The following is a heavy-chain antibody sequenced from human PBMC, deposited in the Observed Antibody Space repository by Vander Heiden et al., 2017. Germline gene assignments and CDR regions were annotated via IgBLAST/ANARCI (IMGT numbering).Heavy chain of an antibody. J-gene: IGHJ4*02. CDR3: AKDLYGDYSVDY. V-gene: IGHV3-23*01. CDR1: GFTFSSYG. CDR2: LSGSGGYT. D-gene: IGHD4-17*01. Sequence: EVQLLESGGGLVQPGGSLRPSCAATGFTFSSYGMTWVRQAPGKGLEWVSGLSGSGGYTYYADSVKGRFTISRDNSKNTLYLQMNSLRAEDTAVYYCAKDLYGDYSVDYWGQGTLVTVSS.